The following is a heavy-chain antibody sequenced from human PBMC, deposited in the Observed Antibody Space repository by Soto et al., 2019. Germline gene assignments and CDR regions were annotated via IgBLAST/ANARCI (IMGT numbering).Heavy chain of an antibody. V-gene: IGHV1-18*01. CDR1: GYTFTSYG. J-gene: IGHJ4*02. Sequence: SVKVSCKASGYTFTSYGISWVRQAPGQGLEWMGWISAYNGNTNYAQKLQGRVTMTTDTSTSTAYMELRSLRSDDTAVYYCARGPMGVVTATTPGPLDYWGQGTMVTVSS. CDR2: ISAYNGNT. D-gene: IGHD2-21*02. CDR3: ARGPMGVVTATTPGPLDY.